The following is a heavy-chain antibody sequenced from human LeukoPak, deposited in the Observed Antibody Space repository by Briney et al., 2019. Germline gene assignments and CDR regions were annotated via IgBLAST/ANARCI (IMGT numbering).Heavy chain of an antibody. V-gene: IGHV4-61*02. D-gene: IGHD3-22*01. CDR1: GGSISSGSYY. J-gene: IGHJ3*02. Sequence: SETLSLTCTVSGGSISSGSYYWSWIRQPAGKGLEWIGRIYTSGSTNYNPSLKSRVTISVDTSKNQFSPKLSSVTAADTAVYYCARTWIVVVMGAFDIWGQGTMVTVSS. CDR2: IYTSGST. CDR3: ARTWIVVVMGAFDI.